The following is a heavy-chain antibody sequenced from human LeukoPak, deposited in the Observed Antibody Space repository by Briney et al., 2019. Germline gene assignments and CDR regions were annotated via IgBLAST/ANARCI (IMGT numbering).Heavy chain of an antibody. Sequence: GGSLRLSCAASGFTVSSNYMSWVRQAPGKGLEWVSSISSSSYIYYADSVKGRFTISRDNAKNSLYLQMNSLRAEDTAVYYCAREITILDTWGQGTLVTVSS. CDR3: AREITILDT. D-gene: IGHD3-3*01. J-gene: IGHJ5*02. CDR1: GFTVSSNY. CDR2: ISSSSYI. V-gene: IGHV3-69-1*01.